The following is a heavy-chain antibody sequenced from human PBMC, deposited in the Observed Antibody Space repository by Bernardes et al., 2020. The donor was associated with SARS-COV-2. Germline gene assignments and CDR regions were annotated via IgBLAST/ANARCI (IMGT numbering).Heavy chain of an antibody. CDR1: GGSFSGYY. D-gene: IGHD3-3*01. CDR2: INLSGST. J-gene: IGHJ6*03. CDR3: ARVYYDFWSGYPLYYYYYYMDV. Sequence: SETLSLTCAVYGGSFSGYYWSWIRQPPGKGLEWIGEINLSGSTNYNPSLKSRVTISVDTSKNQFSLKLSSVTAADTAVYYCARVYYDFWSGYPLYYYYYYMDVWGKGTTVTVSS. V-gene: IGHV4-34*01.